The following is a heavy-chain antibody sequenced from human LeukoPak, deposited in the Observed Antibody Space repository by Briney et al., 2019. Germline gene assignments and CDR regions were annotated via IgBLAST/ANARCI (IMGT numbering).Heavy chain of an antibody. CDR2: ISGSGTNT. V-gene: IGHV3-23*01. CDR1: GFTFSSYG. CDR3: AKGGSPVSYGSGRFDY. D-gene: IGHD3-10*01. J-gene: IGHJ4*02. Sequence: GGSLRLSCAAYGFTFSSYGMSWVRQAPGKGLEWVSVISGSGTNTYYADSVKGRFTISRDNSKNTLYLQMNSLRAEDTAVYYCAKGGSPVSYGSGRFDYWGQGTLVTVSS.